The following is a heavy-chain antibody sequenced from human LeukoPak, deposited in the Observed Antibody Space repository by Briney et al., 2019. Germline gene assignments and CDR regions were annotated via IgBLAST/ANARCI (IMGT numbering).Heavy chain of an antibody. CDR1: GFTFSSYG. CDR2: IWYDGSTK. D-gene: IGHD3-22*01. J-gene: IGHJ4*02. CDR3: ARDANYYDSRGENYFNY. V-gene: IGHV3-33*01. Sequence: GGSPRLSCAASGFTFSSYGMHWVRQAPGKGLEWVAVIWYDGSTKYYADSVKGRFTISRDNSKNTLYLQMNSLRAEDTAVYYCARDANYYDSRGENYFNYWGQGTLVTVSS.